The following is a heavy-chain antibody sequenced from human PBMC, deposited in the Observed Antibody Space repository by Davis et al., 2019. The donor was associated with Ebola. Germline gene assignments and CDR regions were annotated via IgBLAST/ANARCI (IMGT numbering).Heavy chain of an antibody. V-gene: IGHV5-51*01. CDR3: ARQGSYDSGSFWGYYYAMDV. D-gene: IGHD3-10*01. J-gene: IGHJ6*02. CDR1: GYSFTSYW. CDR2: IYPGDSDT. Sequence: GESLKISCKGSGYSFTSYWIGWVRQMPGKGLEWMGIIYPGDSDTRYSPSFQGQVTISADKSISTAYLQWSSLKASDTAVYYCARQGSYDSGSFWGYYYAMDVWGQGTTVTVAS.